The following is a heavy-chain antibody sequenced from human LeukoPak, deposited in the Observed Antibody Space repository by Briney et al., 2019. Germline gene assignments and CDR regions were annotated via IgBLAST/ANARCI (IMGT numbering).Heavy chain of an antibody. V-gene: IGHV3-7*04. J-gene: IGHJ4*02. Sequence: GGSLRLSCAASGFTFRNYWMSWARQAPGKGLEWVANIKQDGSQKYYVDSVKGRFSISRDSAQNSLYLQMNSLRAEDTAVYYCARTLTGYYLIDYWGQGTLVTVSS. CDR2: IKQDGSQK. D-gene: IGHD3-9*01. CDR1: GFTFRNYW. CDR3: ARTLTGYYLIDY.